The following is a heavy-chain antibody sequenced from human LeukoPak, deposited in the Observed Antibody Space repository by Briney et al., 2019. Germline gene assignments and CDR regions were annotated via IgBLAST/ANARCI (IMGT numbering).Heavy chain of an antibody. V-gene: IGHV3-23*01. CDR3: VGSSDSSGYYFHYFDY. J-gene: IGHJ4*02. CDR1: GFTFSNYA. CDR2: ISRSGSNT. Sequence: GGCLTLSCAASGFTFSNYAMSWVRQAPGKGLEWVSAISRSGSNTYYADSAKGRFTISRDNSKNTLYLQMNSLRAEDTAVYYCVGSSDSSGYYFHYFDYWGQGTLVTVSS. D-gene: IGHD3-22*01.